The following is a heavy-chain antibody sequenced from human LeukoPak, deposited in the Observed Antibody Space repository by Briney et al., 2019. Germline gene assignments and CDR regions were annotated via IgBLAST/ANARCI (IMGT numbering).Heavy chain of an antibody. CDR2: FDPEGGET. V-gene: IGHV1-24*01. J-gene: IGHJ4*02. Sequence: ASVKVSCKVSGYTLTELSMHWVRQAPGKGLEWMGGFDPEGGETIYAQKFQGRVTMTEDTSTDTAYMELSSLRSEDTAVYYCATAGRITNFGVAPYDFDYWGQGTLVTVSS. CDR3: ATAGRITNFGVAPYDFDY. D-gene: IGHD3-3*01. CDR1: GYTLTELS.